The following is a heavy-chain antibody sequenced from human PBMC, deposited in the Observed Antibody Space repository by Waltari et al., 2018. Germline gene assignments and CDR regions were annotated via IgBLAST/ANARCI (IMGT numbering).Heavy chain of an antibody. V-gene: IGHV4-34*01. D-gene: IGHD6-19*01. CDR3: ATQAGSSYYYYYYMDV. J-gene: IGHJ6*03. Sequence: QVQLQQWGAGLLKPSETLSLTCAVYGGSFSGYYWSWIRQPPGKGLEWIGEINHSGSTNYNPSLKSRVTISVDTSKNQFPLTLSSVTAADTAVYYCATQAGSSYYYYYYMDVWGKGTTVTVSS. CDR1: GGSFSGYY. CDR2: INHSGST.